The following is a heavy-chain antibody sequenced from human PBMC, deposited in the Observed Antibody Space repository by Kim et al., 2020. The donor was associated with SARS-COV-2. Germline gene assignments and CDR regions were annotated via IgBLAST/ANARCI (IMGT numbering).Heavy chain of an antibody. Sequence: TPSLKSRVTISVDTSKNQFSLKLSSVTAADTAVYYCARSYYYDSSGGYDYWGQGTLVTVSS. V-gene: IGHV4-4*09. CDR3: ARSYYYDSSGGYDY. J-gene: IGHJ4*02. D-gene: IGHD3-22*01.